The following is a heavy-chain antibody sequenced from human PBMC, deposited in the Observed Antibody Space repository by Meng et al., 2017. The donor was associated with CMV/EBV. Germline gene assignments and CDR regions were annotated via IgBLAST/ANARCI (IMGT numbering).Heavy chain of an antibody. Sequence: GESLKISCEASGFIFSTYSVKWVRQAPGKGLEWLSYVGSTTSVVYYADSVKGRFTISRDNAKNSLYLQMSSLRVEDTAVYYCVRDWAYSFDYWGQGVLVTVSS. CDR2: VGSTTSVV. CDR1: GFIFSTYS. D-gene: IGHD2-21*01. J-gene: IGHJ4*02. V-gene: IGHV3-48*01. CDR3: VRDWAYSFDY.